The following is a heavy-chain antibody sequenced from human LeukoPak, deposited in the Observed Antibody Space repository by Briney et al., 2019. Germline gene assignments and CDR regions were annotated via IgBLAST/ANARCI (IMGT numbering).Heavy chain of an antibody. CDR2: IYYSGST. J-gene: IGHJ5*02. Sequence: SETLSLTCTVSGGSISSSSYYWGWIRQPPGKGLEWIGSIYYSGSTNYNPSLKSRVTISVDTSKNQFSLKLSSVTAADTAVYYCARYDSSGYFKNWFDPWGQGTLVTVSS. D-gene: IGHD3-22*01. V-gene: IGHV4-39*07. CDR3: ARYDSSGYFKNWFDP. CDR1: GGSISSSSYY.